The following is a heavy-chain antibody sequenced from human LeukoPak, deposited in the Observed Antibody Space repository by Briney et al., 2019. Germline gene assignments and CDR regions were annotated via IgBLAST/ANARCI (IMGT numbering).Heavy chain of an antibody. CDR1: GFTFSSYE. V-gene: IGHV3-23*01. D-gene: IGHD6-19*01. Sequence: PGGSLRLSCVASGFTFSSYEMNWVRQAPGKGLEWVSAISGSGGITYYADSVKGRFTISRDNSKSTLYLQMNSLRAEDTAVYYCAKEEGSGWHVGFDYWGQGTLVTVSS. CDR3: AKEEGSGWHVGFDY. J-gene: IGHJ4*02. CDR2: ISGSGGIT.